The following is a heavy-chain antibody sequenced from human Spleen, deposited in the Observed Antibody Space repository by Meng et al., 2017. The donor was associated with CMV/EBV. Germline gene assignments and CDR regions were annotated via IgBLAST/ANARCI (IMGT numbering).Heavy chain of an antibody. CDR3: ARGYCSGASCYIDD. V-gene: IGHV1-2*02. D-gene: IGHD2-2*02. CDR2: VNANSGAK. J-gene: IGHJ4*02. CDR1: GYTFTHYV. Sequence: ASVKVSCKASGYTFTHYVITWVRQAPGQGLEWMGWVNANSGAKDYAQKFQGRVTMTRDTSISTAYMELSRLRSDDTAVYYCARGYCSGASCYIDDWGQGTLVTVSS.